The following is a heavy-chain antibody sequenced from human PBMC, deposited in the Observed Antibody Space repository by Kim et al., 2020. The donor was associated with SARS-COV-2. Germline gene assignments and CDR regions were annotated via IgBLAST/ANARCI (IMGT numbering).Heavy chain of an antibody. D-gene: IGHD6-13*01. J-gene: IGHJ6*02. CDR3: ARNGAAADMEDYYYGMDV. V-gene: IGHV1-69*02. CDR2: IIPILGIA. Sequence: SVKVSCKASGGTFSSYTISWVRQAPGQGLEWMGRIIPILGIANYAQKFQGRVTITADKSTSTAYMELSSLRSEDTAVYYCARNGAAADMEDYYYGMDVWGQGTTVTVSS. CDR1: GGTFSSYT.